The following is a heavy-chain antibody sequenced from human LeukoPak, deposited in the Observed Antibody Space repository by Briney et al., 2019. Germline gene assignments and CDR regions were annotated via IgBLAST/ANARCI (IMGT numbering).Heavy chain of an antibody. CDR1: GGSFSGYY. CDR3: ARVVGVVICYYHYYMDV. D-gene: IGHD3-3*01. Sequence: SETLSLTCAVYGGSFSGYYWSWIRQPPGKGLEWIGEINHSGSTNYNPSLKSRVTISVDTSKNQFSLKLSSVTAADTAVYYCARVVGVVICYYHYYMDVWGKGTTVTVSS. J-gene: IGHJ6*03. V-gene: IGHV4-34*01. CDR2: INHSGST.